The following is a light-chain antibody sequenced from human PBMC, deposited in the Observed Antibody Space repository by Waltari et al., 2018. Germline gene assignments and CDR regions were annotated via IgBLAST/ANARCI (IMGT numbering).Light chain of an antibody. Sequence: QSVLTQTHSVSGAARKGVTITCSGGSSNIGNNVANWYQQLPGKAPKLLIYYDDLVPSGVSDRFSGSKSGTSASLAITGLQSDDEADYYCAAWDDSLNGQVFGTGTKVTVL. V-gene: IGLV1-36*01. J-gene: IGLJ1*01. CDR3: AAWDDSLNGQV. CDR2: YDD. CDR1: SSNIGNNV.